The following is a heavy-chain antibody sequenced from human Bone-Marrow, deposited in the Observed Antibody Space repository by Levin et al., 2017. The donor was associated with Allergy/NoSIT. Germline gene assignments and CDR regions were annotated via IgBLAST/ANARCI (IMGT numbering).Heavy chain of an antibody. D-gene: IGHD6-19*01. CDR1: GFTFSSAW. CDR2: IKGDGSEK. CDR3: ARAGATSSGRYYFDY. J-gene: IGHJ4*02. Sequence: GGSLRLSCGASGFTFSSAWMGWVRQAPGKELEWVASIKGDGSEKAYVDSVKGRFTISRDNARNSLFLQMNSLRAEDAALYYGARAGATSSGRYYFDYWGQGTLVTVSS. V-gene: IGHV3-7*01.